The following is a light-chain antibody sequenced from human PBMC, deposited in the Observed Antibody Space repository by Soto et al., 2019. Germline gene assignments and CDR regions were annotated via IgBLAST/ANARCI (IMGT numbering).Light chain of an antibody. CDR3: QQSYSTSRT. V-gene: IGKV1-39*01. J-gene: IGKJ2*01. Sequence: DIQMTQSPSSLSASVGDRVTITCRASQSISSYLNWYQQKPGKAPKLLIYAASSLQSGVPSRFSGSGAGTDFTLTISSLQPEYFSTYYCQQSYSTSRTFGQGTKLEIK. CDR2: AAS. CDR1: QSISSY.